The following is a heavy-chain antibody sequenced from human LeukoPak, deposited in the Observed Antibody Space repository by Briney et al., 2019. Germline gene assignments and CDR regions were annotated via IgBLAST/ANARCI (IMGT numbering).Heavy chain of an antibody. Sequence: SETLSLTCAVYGGSFSGYYWSWIRQPPGKGLEWIGEINHSGSTNYNPSLKSRVTISVDTSKNQFSLKLSSVTAADTAVYYCARADAYYYYGMDVWGQGTTVTVPS. CDR1: GGSFSGYY. V-gene: IGHV4-34*01. CDR2: INHSGST. CDR3: ARADAYYYYGMDV. J-gene: IGHJ6*02.